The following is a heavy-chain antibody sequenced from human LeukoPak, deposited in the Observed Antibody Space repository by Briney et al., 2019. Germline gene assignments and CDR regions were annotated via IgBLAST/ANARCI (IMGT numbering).Heavy chain of an antibody. CDR3: ARVGVVAATRYYYYGMDV. V-gene: IGHV3-48*01. D-gene: IGHD2-15*01. J-gene: IGHJ6*02. Sequence: PGGSLRLSCAASGFTFSSYSMNWVRQAPGKGLEWVSYISSSSTIYYADSVKGRFTISRDNAKNSLYLQMNSLRAEDTAVYYCARVGVVAATRYYYYGMDVWGQGTTVTVSS. CDR2: ISSSSTI. CDR1: GFTFSSYS.